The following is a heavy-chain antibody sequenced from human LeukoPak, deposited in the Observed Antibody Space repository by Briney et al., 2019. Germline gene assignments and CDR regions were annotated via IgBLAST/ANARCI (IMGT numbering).Heavy chain of an antibody. J-gene: IGHJ4*02. D-gene: IGHD3-22*01. V-gene: IGHV3-30*02. CDR2: IRYDGSNK. CDR3: AKDGTYYYDSSGYSFDY. CDR1: GFTFSTYG. Sequence: GVSLRLSCAAAGFTFSTYGMHWVRQALGKGLEWVAFIRYDGSNKYYADSVKGRFTISRDNSKNTLYLQTNSLRAEDTAVYYCAKDGTYYYDSSGYSFDYWGQGTLVTVSS.